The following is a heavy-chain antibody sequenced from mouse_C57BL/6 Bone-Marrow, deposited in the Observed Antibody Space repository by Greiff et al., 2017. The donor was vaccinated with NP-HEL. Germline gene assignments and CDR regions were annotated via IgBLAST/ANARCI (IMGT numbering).Heavy chain of an antibody. CDR1: GYAFSSYW. V-gene: IGHV1-80*01. CDR3: ARSGTTVVSRMDY. CDR2: IYPGDGDT. J-gene: IGHJ4*01. Sequence: QVQLKQSGAELVKPGASVKISCKASGYAFSSYWMNWVKQRPGKGLEWIGQIYPGDGDTNYNGKFKGKATLTADKSSSTAYMQLSSLTSEDSAVYFGARSGTTVVSRMDYWGQGTSVTVSS. D-gene: IGHD1-1*01.